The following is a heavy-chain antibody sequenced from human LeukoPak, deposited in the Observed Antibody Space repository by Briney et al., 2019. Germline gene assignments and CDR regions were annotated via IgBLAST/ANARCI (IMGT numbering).Heavy chain of an antibody. Sequence: GGSLRLSCAASGFTFSGYSMNWVRQAPGKGLEWVSSITASSYIYYADSVKGRFTISRDNAKNSLYLQMNSLRAEDTAVYYCERHPGPGDYCGQGTLVTVSS. J-gene: IGHJ4*02. V-gene: IGHV3-21*01. CDR3: ERHPGPGDY. CDR2: ITASSYI. CDR1: GFTFSGYS. D-gene: IGHD2-8*02.